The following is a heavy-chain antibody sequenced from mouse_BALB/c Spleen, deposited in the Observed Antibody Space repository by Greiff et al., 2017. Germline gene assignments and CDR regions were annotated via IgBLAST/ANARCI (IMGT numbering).Heavy chain of an antibody. CDR2: INPSTGYT. V-gene: IGHV1-7*01. CDR3: ARLYDGYYFDG. Sequence: QVQLQQSGAELAKPGASVKMSCKASGYTFTSYWMHWVKQRPGQGLEWIGYINPSTGYTEYNQKFKDKATLTADKSSSTAYMQLSSLTSEDSAVYYCARLYDGYYFDGWGQGTTRTVSS. D-gene: IGHD2-3*01. J-gene: IGHJ2*01. CDR1: GYTFTSYW.